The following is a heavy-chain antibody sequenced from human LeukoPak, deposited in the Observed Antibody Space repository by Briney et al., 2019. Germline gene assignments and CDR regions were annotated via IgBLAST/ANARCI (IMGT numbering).Heavy chain of an antibody. D-gene: IGHD3-10*01. V-gene: IGHV3-48*03. Sequence: GGSLRLSCVASGFTFSSYEMNWGRQAPGKGLEWVSYISSSGSTIYYADSVKGRFTISRDNAKNSLYLQMNSLRAEDTAVHYCARSGMVRGARAFDIWGQGTMVTVSS. J-gene: IGHJ3*02. CDR3: ARSGMVRGARAFDI. CDR2: ISSSGSTI. CDR1: GFTFSSYE.